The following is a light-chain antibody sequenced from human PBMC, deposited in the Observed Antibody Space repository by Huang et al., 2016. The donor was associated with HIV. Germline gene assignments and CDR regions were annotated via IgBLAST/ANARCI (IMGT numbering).Light chain of an antibody. Sequence: EIVLSQSPVTLSLSPGERATLSCRASQSVSSSYLAWYQQKLGQAPRLLIYGASCRATGIPDRVSDSASGTEFTLTVSRLEPEEFAVNYCQQYGSSRTFGQGTKVEIK. CDR2: GAS. CDR1: QSVSSSY. J-gene: IGKJ1*01. V-gene: IGKV3-20*01. CDR3: QQYGSSRT.